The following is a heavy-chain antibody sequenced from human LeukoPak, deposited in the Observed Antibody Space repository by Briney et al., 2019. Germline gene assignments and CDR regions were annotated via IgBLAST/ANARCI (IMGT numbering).Heavy chain of an antibody. V-gene: IGHV1-2*02. CDR3: ARVLYGSGSYYSY. CDR1: GYTFTGYY. J-gene: IGHJ4*02. CDR2: INPNSGGT. D-gene: IGHD3-10*01. Sequence: ASVKVSCKASGYTFTGYYIHWVRHAPGQGLEWMGWINPNSGGTNYAQKFHGRVTMTRDTSISTAYMELSRLRSDDTAVYYCARVLYGSGSYYSYWGQGTLVTVSS.